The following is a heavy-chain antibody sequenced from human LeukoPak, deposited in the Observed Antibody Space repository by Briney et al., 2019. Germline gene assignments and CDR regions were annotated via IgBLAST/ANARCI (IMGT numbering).Heavy chain of an antibody. CDR1: GASINIYY. J-gene: IGHJ4*02. V-gene: IGHV4-59*01. Sequence: SETLSLTCTVSGASINIYYWSWLRQPPGKGLEWIGYIYYSGSTTYNPSLKSRVTMSVDTSKNQFSLRLSSVTAADTAVYYCARVGNFYSSAYPSPLYYFDYWGQGTLVTVSS. CDR2: IYYSGST. D-gene: IGHD3-22*01. CDR3: ARVGNFYSSAYPSPLYYFDY.